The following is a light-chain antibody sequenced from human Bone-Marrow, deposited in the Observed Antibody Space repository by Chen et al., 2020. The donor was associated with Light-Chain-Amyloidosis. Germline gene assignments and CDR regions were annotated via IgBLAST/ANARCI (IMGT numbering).Light chain of an antibody. Sequence: QSALTQPRSVSGSPGQSVTISCTGTSSDVGGYESVSWYQQHPGKAPKFLIYDVNKRPSGVHDRFSGSKSGNSASLTISGLQTDDEADYFCCSYAGSSPYVFGTGTTVTVL. CDR3: CSYAGSSPYV. J-gene: IGLJ1*01. CDR2: DVN. CDR1: SSDVGGYES. V-gene: IGLV2-11*01.